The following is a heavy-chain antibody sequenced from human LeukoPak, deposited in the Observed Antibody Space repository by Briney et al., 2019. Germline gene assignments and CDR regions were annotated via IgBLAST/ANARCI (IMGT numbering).Heavy chain of an antibody. J-gene: IGHJ6*02. CDR1: GGTFSSYA. CDR3: ARDAGYSYGAYYYYGMDV. Sequence: VKVSCQASGGTFSSYAISWVRQAPGQGLERMGGIIPIFGTANYAQKFQGRVTITADESTSTAYMELSSLRSEDTAVYYCARDAGYSYGAYYYYGMDVWGQGTTVTVSS. CDR2: IIPIFGTA. D-gene: IGHD5-18*01. V-gene: IGHV1-69*13.